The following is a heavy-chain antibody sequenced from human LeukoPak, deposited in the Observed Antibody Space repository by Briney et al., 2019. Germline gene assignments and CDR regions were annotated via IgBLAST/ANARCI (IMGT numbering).Heavy chain of an antibody. D-gene: IGHD6-13*01. Sequence: GGSLRLSCAASGFTFDDYAMHWVRQAPGKGLEWVSGITWNSDNIEYADSVKGRFTISRDNSKNTLYLQMNSLRAEDMAVYYCAKLLGSWYYFDYWGQGTLVTVSS. CDR3: AKLLGSWYYFDY. J-gene: IGHJ4*02. CDR2: ITWNSDNI. V-gene: IGHV3-9*03. CDR1: GFTFDDYA.